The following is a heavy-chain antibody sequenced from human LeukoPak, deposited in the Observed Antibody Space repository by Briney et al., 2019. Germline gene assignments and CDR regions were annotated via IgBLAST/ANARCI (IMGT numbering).Heavy chain of an antibody. J-gene: IGHJ5*02. Sequence: GGSLRLSCTASGFTFSSYWMSWVRQAPGKGLEWVANIKQDGSAKYYVYSVKDRFTISRDNAKNSLYLQMNSLRAEDTAVYYCAQEHVDSSGYYYVPNWFDPWGQGTLVIVSS. D-gene: IGHD3-22*01. CDR2: IKQDGSAK. V-gene: IGHV3-7*01. CDR3: AQEHVDSSGYYYVPNWFDP. CDR1: GFTFSSYW.